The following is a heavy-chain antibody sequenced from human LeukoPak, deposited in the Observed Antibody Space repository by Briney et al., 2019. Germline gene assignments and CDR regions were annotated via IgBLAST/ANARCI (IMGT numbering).Heavy chain of an antibody. CDR1: GGSIYSYY. CDR3: ARHACTRTTCYPFDY. Sequence: SETLSLTCTVSGGSIYSYYWSWIRQPPGKGLEWIGYIYSSGSTDYNPSLNSRLTISVDTSKNQFSLKLTSVTAADTAVYYCARHACTRTTCYPFDYWGQGTLVTVSS. J-gene: IGHJ4*02. D-gene: IGHD2-2*01. CDR2: IYSSGST. V-gene: IGHV4-59*08.